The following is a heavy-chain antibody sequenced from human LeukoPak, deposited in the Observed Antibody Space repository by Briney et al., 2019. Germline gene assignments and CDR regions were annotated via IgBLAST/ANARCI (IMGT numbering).Heavy chain of an antibody. CDR3: AKGYYDYVWGSYYFDY. Sequence: GGSLRLSCAASGFTFSSYAMSWVRQAPGKGLEWVSAISGSGGSTYYADSVKGRFTISRDNSRDKLYLQMNSLRAEDTAVYYCAKGYYDYVWGSYYFDYWGQGTLVTVSS. J-gene: IGHJ4*02. V-gene: IGHV3-23*01. D-gene: IGHD3-16*01. CDR2: ISGSGGST. CDR1: GFTFSSYA.